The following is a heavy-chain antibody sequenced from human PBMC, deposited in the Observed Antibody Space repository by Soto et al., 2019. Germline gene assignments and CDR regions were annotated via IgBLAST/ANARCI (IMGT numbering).Heavy chain of an antibody. Sequence: QMQLQQWGAGLLKPSETLSLTCAVYGGSFSGYSWTWIRQPPGPGLEWIGEINHSGSTTYNRSIQSRVTISGDRSKNQFSLKLTTVTVADKAVYYCARDKITGLFDYWGQGTLVTVSS. CDR3: ARDKITGLFDY. CDR2: INHSGST. V-gene: IGHV4-34*01. CDR1: GGSFSGYS. D-gene: IGHD2-8*02. J-gene: IGHJ4*02.